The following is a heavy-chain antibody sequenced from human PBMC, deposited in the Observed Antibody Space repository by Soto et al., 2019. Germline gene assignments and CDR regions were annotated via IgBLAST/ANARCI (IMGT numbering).Heavy chain of an antibody. V-gene: IGHV1-69*13. Sequence: SVKVSCKASGGTFSSYAISWVRQAPGQGLEWMGGIIPIFGTANYAQKFQGRVTITADESTSTAYMELSSLRSEDTAVYYCVSYGGNSGLVHYYYGMDVWGQGTTVTVSS. CDR3: VSYGGNSGLVHYYYGMDV. CDR2: IIPIFGTA. D-gene: IGHD2-21*02. CDR1: GGTFSSYA. J-gene: IGHJ6*02.